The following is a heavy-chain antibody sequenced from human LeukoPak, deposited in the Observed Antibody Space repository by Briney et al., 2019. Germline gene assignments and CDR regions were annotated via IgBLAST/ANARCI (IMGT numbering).Heavy chain of an antibody. J-gene: IGHJ3*02. V-gene: IGHV4-34*01. CDR3: ARPDYGGNSYAFDI. D-gene: IGHD4-23*01. CDR1: GGSFSGYY. CDR2: IYYSGST. Sequence: SETLSLTCAVYGGSFSGYYWSWIRQPPGKGLEWIGSIYYSGSTYYNPSLKSRVTISVDTSKNQFSLKLSSVTAADTAVYYCARPDYGGNSYAFDIWGQGTMVTVSS.